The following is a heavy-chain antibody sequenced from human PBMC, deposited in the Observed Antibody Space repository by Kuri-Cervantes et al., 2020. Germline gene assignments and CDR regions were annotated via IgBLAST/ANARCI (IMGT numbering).Heavy chain of an antibody. CDR1: GGSFSGYY. CDR2: INHSGST. Sequence: SQTLSLTCAVYGGSFSGYYWSWIRQPPGKGLEWIGEINHSGSTNYNPSLKSRVTISVDTSKNQFSLELSSVTAADTAVYYCARWSGSYTQFNYWGQGTLVTVSS. V-gene: IGHV4-34*01. CDR3: ARWSGSYTQFNY. D-gene: IGHD1-26*01. J-gene: IGHJ4*02.